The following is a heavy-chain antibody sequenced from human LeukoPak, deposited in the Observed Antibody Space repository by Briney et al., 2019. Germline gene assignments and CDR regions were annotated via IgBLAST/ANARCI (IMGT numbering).Heavy chain of an antibody. CDR3: ATENSSPAQTYYYYMDV. D-gene: IGHD6-13*01. CDR1: GYTFTDYY. V-gene: IGHV1-69-2*01. J-gene: IGHJ6*03. Sequence: ASVKVSCKASGYTFTDYYMHWVQQAPGKGLEWMGRVDPEDGETIYAEKFQGRVTITADTSTDTAYMELSSLRSEDTAVYYCATENSSPAQTYYYYMDVWGKGTTVTVSS. CDR2: VDPEDGET.